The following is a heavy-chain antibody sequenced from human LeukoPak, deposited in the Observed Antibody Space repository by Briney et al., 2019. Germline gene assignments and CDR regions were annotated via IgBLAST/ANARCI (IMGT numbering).Heavy chain of an antibody. J-gene: IGHJ4*02. CDR1: GGSISSYY. CDR3: ARGRWELLFDY. CDR2: IYYSGST. D-gene: IGHD1-26*01. V-gene: IGHV4-59*01. Sequence: PSETLSLTCTVSGGSISSYYWSWIRQPPGKGLEWIGYIYYSGSTNYNPSLKSRVTISVDTSKNQFSLKLSSVTAADTAVCYCARGRWELLFDYWGQGTLVTVSS.